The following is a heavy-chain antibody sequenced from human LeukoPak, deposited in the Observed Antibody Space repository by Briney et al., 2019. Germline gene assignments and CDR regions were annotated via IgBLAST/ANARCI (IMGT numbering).Heavy chain of an antibody. Sequence: PGRSLRLSCAASGFTFSSYAMHWVRQASGKGLEWVAVISFDGTNAYYADSVRGRFTISRDNSKDTVYLQVNSLRAEDTAVYYCARDHYWLEYCTDGLCRDTLDIWGQGTMVTVSS. D-gene: IGHD2-8*01. CDR3: ARDHYWLEYCTDGLCRDTLDI. V-gene: IGHV3-30-3*01. J-gene: IGHJ3*02. CDR1: GFTFSSYA. CDR2: ISFDGTNA.